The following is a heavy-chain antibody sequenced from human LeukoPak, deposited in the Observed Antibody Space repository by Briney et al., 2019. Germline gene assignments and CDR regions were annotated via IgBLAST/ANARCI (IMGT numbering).Heavy chain of an antibody. CDR1: GFTFSTHS. CDR3: ARAKDMD. J-gene: IGHJ4*02. CDR2: SRSYSGDI. Sequence: GGSLRPSCRASGFTFSTHSMNWVRQAPGKGLEWVASSRSYSGDIYYADSVKGRFTISRDNAKNTLYLQMNSLRADDTAIYYCARAKDMDWGQGTLVTVSS. V-gene: IGHV3-21*01.